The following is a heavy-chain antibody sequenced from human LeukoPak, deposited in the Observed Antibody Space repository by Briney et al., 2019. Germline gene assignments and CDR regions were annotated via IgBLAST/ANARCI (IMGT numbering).Heavy chain of an antibody. CDR2: INPNSGGT. V-gene: IGHV1-2*02. D-gene: IGHD2-15*01. CDR3: ARGYYCSGGSCYYFDY. CDR1: GYTFTGYY. Sequence: ASVKVSCKASGYTFTGYYMHWVRQAPGQGLEWMGWINPNSGGTNYAQKFQGRVIMTRDTSISTAYMELSRLRSDDTAVYYCARGYYCSGGSCYYFDYWGQGTLVTVSS. J-gene: IGHJ4*02.